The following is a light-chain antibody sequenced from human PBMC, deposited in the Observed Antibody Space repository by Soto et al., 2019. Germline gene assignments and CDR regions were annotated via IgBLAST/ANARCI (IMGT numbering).Light chain of an antibody. CDR2: AAS. CDR1: QGIRSW. CDR3: QQANSFPIT. J-gene: IGKJ5*01. Sequence: DIQMTQSPSSVSASVGDRVTITCRASQGIRSWLAWYQQKPGTAPKLLIYAASTLQSGVPSRFSGSGSGTEFTLTISSLQPDDFATYYCQQANSFPITFGQGTQLEIK. V-gene: IGKV1-12*01.